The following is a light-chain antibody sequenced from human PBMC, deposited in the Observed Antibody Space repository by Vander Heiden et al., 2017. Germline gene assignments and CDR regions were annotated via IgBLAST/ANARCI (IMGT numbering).Light chain of an antibody. CDR3: QQSYSTPRT. CDR1: QSISSY. Sequence: DIQMTQSPSSLSASVGDRVTITCRASQSISSYLNWYQQKPGKAPKLLIYAASSLQSGVPSRFSGSGSGTDFTLTISSLQPEDFATYYCQQSYSTPRTFAHETKLEI. J-gene: IGKJ2*01. CDR2: AAS. V-gene: IGKV1-39*01.